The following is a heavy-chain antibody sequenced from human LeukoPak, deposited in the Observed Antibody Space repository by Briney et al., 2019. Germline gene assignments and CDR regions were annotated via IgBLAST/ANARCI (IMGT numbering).Heavy chain of an antibody. CDR2: ISYDGSNK. J-gene: IGHJ4*02. CDR1: GFTFSSYA. Sequence: GGSLRLSCAASGFTFSSYAMHWVRQAPGKGLEWVAVISYDGSNKYYADPVKGRFTISRDNSKNTLYLQVNGLRAEDTAVYYCARDLTGPDRDYWGQGTLVTVSS. D-gene: IGHD1-14*01. V-gene: IGHV3-30*04. CDR3: ARDLTGPDRDY.